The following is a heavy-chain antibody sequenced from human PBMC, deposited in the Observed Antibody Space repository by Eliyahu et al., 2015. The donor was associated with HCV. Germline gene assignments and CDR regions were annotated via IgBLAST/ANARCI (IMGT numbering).Heavy chain of an antibody. D-gene: IGHD3-3*01. Sequence: EVQLVQSGGGLIQPGGSLRLSCVASGFTVSSNYMSWVRQAPGKGLEWVSVVYSGGSTYYADSVXGRFVISRDNFKNTLYLQMNSLRDEDTAVYYCARDFQSGTAWARSHWGQGTLVTVSS. CDR1: GFTVSSNY. CDR3: ARDFQSGTAWARSH. CDR2: VYSGGST. J-gene: IGHJ4*02. V-gene: IGHV3-53*01.